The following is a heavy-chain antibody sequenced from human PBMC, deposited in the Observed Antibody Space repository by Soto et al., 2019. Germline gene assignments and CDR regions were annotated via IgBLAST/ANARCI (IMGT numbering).Heavy chain of an antibody. CDR2: IRSKSDGGTT. D-gene: IGHD1-26*01. J-gene: IGHJ4*02. V-gene: IGHV3-15*01. CDR1: GLTFNNAW. CDR3: TTYSGAAFEY. Sequence: LRLSCVASGLTFNNAWMNWVRQAPGKGLEWVGRIRSKSDGGTTDYTAPVKGRFTISRDDSKNMVDLQMSSLKTEDTAIYYCTTYSGAAFEYWGQGALVTVSS.